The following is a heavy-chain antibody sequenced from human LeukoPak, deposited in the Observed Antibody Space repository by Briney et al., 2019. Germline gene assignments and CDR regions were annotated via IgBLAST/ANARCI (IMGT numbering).Heavy chain of an antibody. Sequence: SVKVSCKASGGTFSSYAISWVRQAPGQGLEWMGGIIPIFGTANYAQKFQGRVTITADESTSTAYMELSSLRSEDTAVYYCASAEDIVVVPAPEGAFDIWGQGTMVTVSS. CDR2: IIPIFGTA. J-gene: IGHJ3*02. CDR1: GGTFSSYA. D-gene: IGHD2-2*01. V-gene: IGHV1-69*13. CDR3: ASAEDIVVVPAPEGAFDI.